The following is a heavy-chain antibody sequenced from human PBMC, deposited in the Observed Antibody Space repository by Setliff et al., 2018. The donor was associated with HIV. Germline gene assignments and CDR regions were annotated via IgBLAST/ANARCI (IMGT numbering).Heavy chain of an antibody. J-gene: IGHJ1*01. CDR1: GYTFTNNA. Sequence: ASVKVSCKASGYTFTNNAIHWVRQAPGQRLEWIGWINAGSGKTKYSQKFQGRVTISRDTSARTAYMELISLISEDTAVYYCARDIGGWHETETEYFQYWGQGTLVTVSS. D-gene: IGHD6-19*01. V-gene: IGHV1-3*01. CDR3: ARDIGGWHETETEYFQY. CDR2: INAGSGKT.